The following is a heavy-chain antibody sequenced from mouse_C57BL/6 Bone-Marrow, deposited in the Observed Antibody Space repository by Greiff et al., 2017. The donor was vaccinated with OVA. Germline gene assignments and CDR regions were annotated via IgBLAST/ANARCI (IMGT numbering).Heavy chain of an antibody. V-gene: IGHV2-2*01. CDR1: GFSLTSYG. Sequence: VQLVESGPGLVQPSQSLSITCTVSGFSLTSYGVHWVRQSPGKGLEWLGVIWSGGSTDYNAAFISRLSISKDNSKSQVFFKMNSLQADDTAIYYCARKPHYYGSNYVGYFDVWGTGTTVTVSS. D-gene: IGHD1-1*01. CDR3: ARKPHYYGSNYVGYFDV. J-gene: IGHJ1*03. CDR2: IWSGGST.